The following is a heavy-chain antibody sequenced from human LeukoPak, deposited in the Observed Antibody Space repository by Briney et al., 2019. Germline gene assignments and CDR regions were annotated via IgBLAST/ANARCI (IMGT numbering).Heavy chain of an antibody. CDR1: GYTFTSYG. J-gene: IGHJ4*02. CDR3: ARVGGPLSIAVADYYFDY. Sequence: ASVKVSCKASGYTFTSYGISWVRQAPGQGLEWMGWISAYNGNTNYAQKLQGRVTMTTDTSTSTAYMELSSLRSEDTAVYYCARVGGPLSIAVADYYFDYWGQGTLVTVSS. D-gene: IGHD6-19*01. V-gene: IGHV1-18*01. CDR2: ISAYNGNT.